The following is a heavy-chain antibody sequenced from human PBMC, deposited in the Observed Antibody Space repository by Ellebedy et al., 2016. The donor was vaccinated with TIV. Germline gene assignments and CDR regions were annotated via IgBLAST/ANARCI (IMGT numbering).Heavy chain of an antibody. CDR1: GGSISSYY. J-gene: IGHJ4*02. Sequence: GSLRLSCTVSGGSISSYYWSWIRQPAGKGLEWIGRIYTSGSTNYNPSLKSRVTMSVDTSKNQFSLKLSSVTAADTAVYYCARDGYSYGPDVLDYWGQGTLVTVSS. CDR3: ARDGYSYGPDVLDY. D-gene: IGHD5-18*01. V-gene: IGHV4-4*07. CDR2: IYTSGST.